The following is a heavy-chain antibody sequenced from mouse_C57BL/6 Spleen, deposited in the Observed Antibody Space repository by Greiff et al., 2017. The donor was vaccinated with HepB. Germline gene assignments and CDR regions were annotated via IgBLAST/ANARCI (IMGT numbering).Heavy chain of an antibody. CDR1: GYTFTDYY. Sequence: EVQLQQSGPELVKPGASVKISCKASGYTFTDYYMNWVKQSHGKSLEWIGDINPNNGGTSYNQKFKGKATLTVDKSSSTAYMELRSLTSEDSAVYYCERRPSDYSKGNYYAMDYWGQGTSVTVSS. CDR2: INPNNGGT. CDR3: ERRPSDYSKGNYYAMDY. J-gene: IGHJ4*01. D-gene: IGHD2-5*01. V-gene: IGHV1-26*01.